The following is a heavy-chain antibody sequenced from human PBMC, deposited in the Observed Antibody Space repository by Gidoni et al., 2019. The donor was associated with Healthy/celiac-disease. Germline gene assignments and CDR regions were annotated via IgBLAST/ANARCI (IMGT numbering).Heavy chain of an antibody. CDR3: ARNGRANWLDP. Sequence: RVTISVDTSKNQFSLKLSSVTAADTAVYYCARNGRANWLDPWGQGTLVTVSS. V-gene: IGHV4-39*01. D-gene: IGHD1-1*01. J-gene: IGHJ5*02.